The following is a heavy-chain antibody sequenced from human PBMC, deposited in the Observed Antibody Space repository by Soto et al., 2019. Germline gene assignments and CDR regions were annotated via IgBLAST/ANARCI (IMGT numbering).Heavy chain of an antibody. CDR2: ISWKSGYR. V-gene: IGHV3-9*01. J-gene: IGHJ4*02. CDR3: AKGRDISGPDY. CDR1: GFTFDDYA. Sequence: DVRLVESGGGWVQPGRSLRLSCAVSGFTFDDYAMHWVRQAPGKGLEWVSGISWKSGYRMYADSVKGRFIISRDNARNSLSLQINSLRPEDTALYYCAKGRDISGPDYWGQGTLVTVSS. D-gene: IGHD6-19*01.